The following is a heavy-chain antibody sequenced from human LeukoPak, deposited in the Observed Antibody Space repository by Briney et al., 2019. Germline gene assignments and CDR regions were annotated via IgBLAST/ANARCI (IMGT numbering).Heavy chain of an antibody. CDR3: ARMAYCGGDCYHAFDI. D-gene: IGHD2-21*02. V-gene: IGHV3-21*01. CDR2: ISSRSYI. J-gene: IGHJ3*02. Sequence: GGSLRLSCAASGFTFSSYSMNWVRQAPGKGLEWVSSISSRSYIYYADSVKGRFTISRDNAKNSLYLQMNSLRAEDTAVYYCARMAYCGGDCYHAFDIWGQGTMVTVSS. CDR1: GFTFSSYS.